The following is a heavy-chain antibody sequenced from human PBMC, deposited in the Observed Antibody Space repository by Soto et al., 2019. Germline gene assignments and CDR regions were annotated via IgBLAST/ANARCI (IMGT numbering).Heavy chain of an antibody. CDR1: GFTFSSYW. V-gene: IGHV3-74*01. J-gene: IGHJ6*02. CDR3: ARDDYYYGMDV. CDR2: INSDGSST. Sequence: SLRLYCAASGFTFSSYWMHWVRQAPGKGLVWVSRINSDGSSTSYADSVKGRFTISRDNAKNTLYLQMNSLRAEDTAVYYCARDDYYYGMDVWGQGTTVTVSS.